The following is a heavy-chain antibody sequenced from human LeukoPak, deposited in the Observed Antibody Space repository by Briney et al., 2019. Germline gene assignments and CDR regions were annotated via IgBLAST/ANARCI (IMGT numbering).Heavy chain of an antibody. CDR2: LYNTRNT. Sequence: SETLSLTCTVSGASISSYYWSWIRQPPGKGLEWIGYLYNTRNTYYNPSLRSRLTMSLDTSNNQFSLRLRSVTAADTAVYYCARDCSSTSCYGEPRLTYWGQGILVTVSS. J-gene: IGHJ4*02. D-gene: IGHD2-2*01. CDR3: ARDCSSTSCYGEPRLTY. V-gene: IGHV4-59*12. CDR1: GASISSYY.